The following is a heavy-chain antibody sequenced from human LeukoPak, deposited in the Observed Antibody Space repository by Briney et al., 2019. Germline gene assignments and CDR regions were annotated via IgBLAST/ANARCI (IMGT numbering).Heavy chain of an antibody. CDR1: GYTFTGYY. CDR2: INPNSGGT. J-gene: IGHJ4*02. CDR3: ARVTSGGYDYTLGY. D-gene: IGHD5-12*01. V-gene: IGHV1-2*02. Sequence: GASVKVSCKASGYTFTGYYMHWVRPAPGQGLEWMGWINPNSGGTNYAQKFQGRVTMTRDTSISTAYMDLSRLTSDDTAVYYCARVTSGGYDYTLGYWGQGTLVAVSS.